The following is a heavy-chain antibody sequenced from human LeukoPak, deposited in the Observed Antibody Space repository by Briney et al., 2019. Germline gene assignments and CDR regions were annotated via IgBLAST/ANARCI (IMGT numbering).Heavy chain of an antibody. CDR3: AATRDRRPHFDY. J-gene: IGHJ4*02. V-gene: IGHV3-23*01. CDR2: ISGSGGST. CDR1: GFTFSSYA. Sequence: GGSLRLSCAASGFTFSSYAMSWVRQAPGKGLEWVSAISGSGGSTYYADSVKGRFTISRDNSKNTLYLQMNSLRAEDTAVYYCAATRDRRPHFDYWGQGTLVTVSS.